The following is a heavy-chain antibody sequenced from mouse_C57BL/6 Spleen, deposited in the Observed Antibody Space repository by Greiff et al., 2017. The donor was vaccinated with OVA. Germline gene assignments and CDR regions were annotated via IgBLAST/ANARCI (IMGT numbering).Heavy chain of an antibody. CDR2: IYWDDDK. D-gene: IGHD1-1*01. Sequence: QVTLKESGPGILQSSQTLSLTCSFSGFSLSTSGMGVSWIRQPSGKGLEWLAHIYWDDDKRYNPSLKSRLTISKDTSRNQVFLKITSVDTADTATYYCARNPFYYYGSSYFDYWGQGTTLTVSS. CDR3: ARNPFYYYGSSYFDY. V-gene: IGHV8-12*01. CDR1: GFSLSTSGMG. J-gene: IGHJ2*01.